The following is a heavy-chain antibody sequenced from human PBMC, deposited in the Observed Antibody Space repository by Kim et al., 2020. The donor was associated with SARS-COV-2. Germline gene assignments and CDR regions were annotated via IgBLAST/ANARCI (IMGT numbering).Heavy chain of an antibody. J-gene: IGHJ4*02. D-gene: IGHD3-22*01. CDR3: ARHVGGYYGYFDY. Sequence: YSPSFQGQVTISADKSISTAYLQWSSLKASDTAMYYCARHVGGYYGYFDYWGQGTLVTVSS. V-gene: IGHV5-51*01.